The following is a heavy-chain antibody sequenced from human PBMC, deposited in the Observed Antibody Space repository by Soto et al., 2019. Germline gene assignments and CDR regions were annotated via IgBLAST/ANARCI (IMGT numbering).Heavy chain of an antibody. J-gene: IGHJ4*02. CDR3: ARYSSAWGL. V-gene: IGHV3-33*01. D-gene: IGHD6-19*01. Sequence: PGGSLRLSCAASGFIFSDFAMHWVRQAPGKGLEWVAEIWYDGSNEYYGDSVKGRFTISRDNSKNSLYLQMNSLRGEDTAVYYCARYSSAWGLWGQGTLVTVSS. CDR2: IWYDGSNE. CDR1: GFIFSDFA.